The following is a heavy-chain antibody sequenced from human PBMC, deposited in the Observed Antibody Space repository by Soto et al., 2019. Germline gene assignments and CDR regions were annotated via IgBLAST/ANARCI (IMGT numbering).Heavy chain of an antibody. V-gene: IGHV3-33*01. CDR1: GFTFSSYG. J-gene: IGHJ4*02. CDR3: ARAYPYRTKDY. CDR2: IWSDGSRK. Sequence: QVQLVESGGGVVQPGRSLRLSCAASGFTFSSYGMHWVRQAPGKGLEWVAVIWSDGSRKYYEDSVKGRFTISRDNSKDTLYLQMDSLRAEDTATYYCARAYPYRTKDYWGQGTLVIVSS. D-gene: IGHD3-16*02.